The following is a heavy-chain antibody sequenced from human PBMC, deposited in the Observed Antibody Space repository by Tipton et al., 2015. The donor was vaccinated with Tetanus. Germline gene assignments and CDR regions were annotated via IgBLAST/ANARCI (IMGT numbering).Heavy chain of an antibody. CDR3: ARDRCHCTNGVCSYYSYGMDV. J-gene: IGHJ6*02. CDR1: GFTFSSYS. Sequence: GSLRLSCAASGFTFSSYSMNWVRQAPGKGLEWVSYISSSSSTIYYADSVKGRFTISRDNAKNSLYLQMNSLRDEDAAVYYCARDRCHCTNGVCSYYSYGMDVWGQGTTVTVSS. CDR2: ISSSSSTI. D-gene: IGHD2-8*01. V-gene: IGHV3-48*02.